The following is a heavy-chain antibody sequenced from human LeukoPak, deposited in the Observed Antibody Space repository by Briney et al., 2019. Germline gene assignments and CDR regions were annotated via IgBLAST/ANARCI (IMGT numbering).Heavy chain of an antibody. CDR2: ISSSSSYI. V-gene: IGHV3-21*01. D-gene: IGHD3-22*01. Sequence: PGGSLRLSCAASGFTFSSYGMHWVRQAPGKGLEWVSSISSSSSYIYYADSVKGRFTISRDNAKNSLYLQMNSLRAEDTAVYYCAREDTTQYYYDSSVTPPGRWGQGTLVTVSS. J-gene: IGHJ4*02. CDR1: GFTFSSYG. CDR3: AREDTTQYYYDSSVTPPGR.